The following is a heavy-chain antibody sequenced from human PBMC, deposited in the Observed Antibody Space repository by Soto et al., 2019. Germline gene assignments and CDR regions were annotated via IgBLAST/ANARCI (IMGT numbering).Heavy chain of an antibody. V-gene: IGHV3-11*01. J-gene: IGHJ6*02. D-gene: IGHD5-18*01. CDR2: ISSSGSTI. CDR3: ARETAGYNYYGRHG. Sequence: PGGPLRLSCPASVFTFSDYYMSWIRQAPGKGLEWVSYISSSGSTIYYADSVKGRFTISRDNSKNTLYLQTNSPRAADPAGYYCARETAGYNYYGRHGWGRGSTVTVAS. CDR1: VFTFSDYY.